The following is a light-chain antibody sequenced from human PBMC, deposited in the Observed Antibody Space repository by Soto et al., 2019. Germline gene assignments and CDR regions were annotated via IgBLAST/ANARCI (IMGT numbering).Light chain of an antibody. J-gene: IGKJ3*01. V-gene: IGKV3-20*01. CDR3: QNFGDSPFT. CDR1: ETISSHY. Sequence: EIVLMQSPDTLSLSPGERATLSCRASETISSHYIAWYQQKPGQAPRLLIFGASTRATGIPDRFSGSWSGTDFTLIISRLECGDFSVYYCQNFGDSPFTFGPGTKVDIK. CDR2: GAS.